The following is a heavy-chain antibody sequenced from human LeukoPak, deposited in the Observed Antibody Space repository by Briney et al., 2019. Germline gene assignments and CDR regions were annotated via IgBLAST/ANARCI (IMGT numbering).Heavy chain of an antibody. CDR3: AKVVQYTASTGTGLDY. V-gene: IGHV3-33*06. CDR2: IWYDGSYK. Sequence: GGSLRLSCTASGFPFSSYGMQWVRQAPGKGLDWVAVIWYDGSYKYYADSVKGRFTISRDNSKNTLYLQMNSLRAEDTAVYYCAKVVQYTASTGTGLDYWGQGTLVTVSS. J-gene: IGHJ4*02. CDR1: GFPFSSYG. D-gene: IGHD6-13*01.